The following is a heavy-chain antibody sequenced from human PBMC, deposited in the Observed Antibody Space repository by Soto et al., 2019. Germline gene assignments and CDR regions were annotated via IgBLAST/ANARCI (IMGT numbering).Heavy chain of an antibody. CDR3: ARGGIH. Sequence: EVLLVESGGGSRQPGGSLRLSCVASGYTFNSHKMIWVRQAPGKGLEWISSISGSGTTNYAESVKGRFTISRDNAHKSLFLETKDLRVEDTAVYYCARGGIHSGQGTLVTVSS. CDR1: GYTFNSHK. V-gene: IGHV3-48*03. D-gene: IGHD3-16*01. J-gene: IGHJ4*02. CDR2: ISGSGTT.